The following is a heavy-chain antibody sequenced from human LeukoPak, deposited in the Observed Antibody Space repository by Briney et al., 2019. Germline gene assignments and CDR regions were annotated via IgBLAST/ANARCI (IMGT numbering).Heavy chain of an antibody. CDR2: ISSSSSTI. CDR1: GFTFSSYS. J-gene: IGHJ3*02. D-gene: IGHD3-22*01. V-gene: IGHV3-48*02. CDR3: ARERHYYDSSGYYLGAFDI. Sequence: GGSLRLSCAASGFTFSSYSMNWVRQAPGKGLEWVSYISSSSSTIYYADSVKGRFSISRDHAKNSLYLQMNSLRDEDTAVYYCARERHYYDSSGYYLGAFDIWGQPTMV.